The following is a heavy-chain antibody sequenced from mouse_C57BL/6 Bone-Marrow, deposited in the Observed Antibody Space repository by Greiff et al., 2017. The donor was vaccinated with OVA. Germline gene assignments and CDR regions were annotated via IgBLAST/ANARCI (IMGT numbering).Heavy chain of an antibody. Sequence: EVQLVESGPGLVKPSQSLSLTCSVTGYSITSGYYWNWIRQFPGNKLEWMGYISYDGSNNYNPSLKNRISITRDTSKNQFFLKLNSVTTEDTATYYCATTVVERAWFAYWGQGTLVTVSA. D-gene: IGHD1-1*01. CDR3: ATTVVERAWFAY. CDR2: ISYDGSN. CDR1: GYSITSGYY. V-gene: IGHV3-6*01. J-gene: IGHJ3*01.